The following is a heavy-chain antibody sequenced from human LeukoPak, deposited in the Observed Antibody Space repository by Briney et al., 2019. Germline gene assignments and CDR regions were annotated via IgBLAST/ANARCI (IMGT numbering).Heavy chain of an antibody. CDR2: INTDGSST. CDR3: YGANAEH. J-gene: IGHJ1*01. V-gene: IGHV3-74*01. Sequence: PGGSLRPSCAASGFTFSSYWMHWVRQAPGKGLVWVSGINTDGSSTYYADSVKGRFTISRDNAKNTLYLQMNSLRVEDTAVYYCYGANAEHWGQGTLVTVSS. CDR1: GFTFSSYW. D-gene: IGHD4-17*01.